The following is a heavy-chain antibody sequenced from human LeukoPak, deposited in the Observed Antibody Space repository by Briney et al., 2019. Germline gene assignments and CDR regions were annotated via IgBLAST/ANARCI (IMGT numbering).Heavy chain of an antibody. J-gene: IGHJ4*02. Sequence: GESLKISCQGSGYIFTIYWIGWVRQMPGKGLEWMGIIHPGDSDIRYSPSFQGQVTISADKSISTAYLQWSSLKASDTAMYYCARQPAVRGGFDYWGQGTLVTVSS. CDR1: GYIFTIYW. D-gene: IGHD3-10*01. V-gene: IGHV5-51*01. CDR2: IHPGDSDI. CDR3: ARQPAVRGGFDY.